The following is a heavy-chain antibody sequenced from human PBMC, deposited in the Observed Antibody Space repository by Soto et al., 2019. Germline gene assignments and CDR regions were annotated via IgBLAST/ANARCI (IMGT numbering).Heavy chain of an antibody. CDR3: ARTVYVWLQLELRRVGWFDP. CDR1: SGSISSSNW. J-gene: IGHJ5*02. Sequence: QVQLQESGPGLVKPSGTLSLTCAVSSGSISSSNWWSWVRQPPGKGLEWIGEIYHSGSTNYNPSLKSRVTISVDKSKNQFSLKLSSVTAADTAVYYCARTVYVWLQLELRRVGWFDPWGQGTLVTVSS. D-gene: IGHD1-7*01. V-gene: IGHV4-4*02. CDR2: IYHSGST.